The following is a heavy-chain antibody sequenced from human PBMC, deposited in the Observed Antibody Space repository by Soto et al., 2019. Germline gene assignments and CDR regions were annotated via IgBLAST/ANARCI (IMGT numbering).Heavy chain of an antibody. J-gene: IGHJ6*02. CDR3: ARGGRKQQMDV. CDR1: GFTFSSYW. V-gene: IGHV3-74*01. D-gene: IGHD6-13*01. CDR2: INSDGSST. Sequence: PGGSLRLSCAASGFTFSSYWMYWVRQAPGKGLVWVSRINSDGSSTSYADSLKGRFTISRDNAKNSLYLQMNSLRAEDTAVYYCARGGRKQQMDVWGQGTTVTVSS.